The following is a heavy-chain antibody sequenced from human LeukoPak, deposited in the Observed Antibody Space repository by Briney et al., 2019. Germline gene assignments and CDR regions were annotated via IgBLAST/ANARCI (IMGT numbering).Heavy chain of an antibody. D-gene: IGHD3-16*01. V-gene: IGHV3-7*04. CDR1: GFTFSTYW. J-gene: IGHJ2*01. Sequence: PGGSLRHSCAASGFTFSTYWMTWVRQAPGKGLEWVASIKQDGGEKYYVDSVEGRFTVSRDNAKNSLYLQMNSLRAEDTAVFYCARDPWGGYFDLWGRGTLVTVSS. CDR2: IKQDGGEK. CDR3: ARDPWGGYFDL.